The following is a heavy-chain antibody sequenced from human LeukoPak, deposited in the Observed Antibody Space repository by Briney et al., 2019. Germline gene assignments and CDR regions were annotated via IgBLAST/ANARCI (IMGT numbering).Heavy chain of an antibody. J-gene: IGHJ4*02. CDR3: ARVSPRMYYYDSSGYYLDY. CDR2: IYSGGST. CDR1: GFTVSSNY. Sequence: GGSLRLSCAASGFTVSSNYMSWVRQAPGKGLEWVSVIYSGGSTYYADSVKGRFTISRDNSKNTLYLQMNSLRAEDTAVYYCARVSPRMYYYDSSGYYLDYWGQGTLVTVSS. V-gene: IGHV3-53*01. D-gene: IGHD3-22*01.